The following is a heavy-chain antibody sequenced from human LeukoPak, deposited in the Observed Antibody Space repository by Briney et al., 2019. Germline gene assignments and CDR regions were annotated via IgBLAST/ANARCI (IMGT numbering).Heavy chain of an antibody. CDR1: GFTFSSYW. CDR3: ARDHNTMVRGVGFGGYLTPGGYYYYYYMDV. J-gene: IGHJ6*03. CDR2: INSDGSST. Sequence: GGSLRLSCAASGFTFSSYWMHWVRQAPGKGLVWVSRINSDGSSTSYADSVKGRFTISRDNAKNTLYLQMNSLRAEDTALYYCARDHNTMVRGVGFGGYLTPGGYYYYYYMDVWGKGTTVTVSS. D-gene: IGHD3-10*01. V-gene: IGHV3-74*01.